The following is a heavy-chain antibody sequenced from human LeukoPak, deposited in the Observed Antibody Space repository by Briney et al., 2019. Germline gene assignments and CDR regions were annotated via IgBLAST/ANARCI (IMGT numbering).Heavy chain of an antibody. V-gene: IGHV3-7*01. CDR1: GFTSSSYW. CDR3: ARDQPRQGFWSGYYYMDV. D-gene: IGHD3-3*01. J-gene: IGHJ6*03. Sequence: RTGGSLRLSCAASGFTSSSYWMSWVRQAPGKGLEWVANIKQDGSEKYYVDSVKGRSTISRDNAKNSLYLQMNSLRAEDTAVYYCARDQPRQGFWSGYYYMDVWGKGTTVTVSS. CDR2: IKQDGSEK.